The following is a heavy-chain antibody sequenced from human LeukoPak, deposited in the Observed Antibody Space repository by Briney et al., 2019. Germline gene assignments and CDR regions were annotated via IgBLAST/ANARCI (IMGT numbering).Heavy chain of an antibody. Sequence: SETLSLTCTVSGGSISSSSYYWGWIRQPPGKGLEWIGSIYYSGSTYYNPSLKSRVTISVDTSKNQFSLKLSSVTAADTAVYYCARWIGGAYCSSTSCHRNYYLDYWGQGTLVTVSS. CDR1: GGSISSSSYY. D-gene: IGHD2-2*02. CDR3: ARWIGGAYCSSTSCHRNYYLDY. V-gene: IGHV4-39*01. J-gene: IGHJ4*02. CDR2: IYYSGST.